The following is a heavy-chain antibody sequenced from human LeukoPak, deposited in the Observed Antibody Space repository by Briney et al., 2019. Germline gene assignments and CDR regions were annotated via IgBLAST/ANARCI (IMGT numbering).Heavy chain of an antibody. CDR2: ISYDGSNK. D-gene: IGHD6-13*01. CDR3: ARVRGYSSSLYYYYYYGMDV. J-gene: IGHJ6*02. Sequence: GGSLRLSCAASGFTVSSNYMSWVRQAPGKGLEWVAVISYDGSNKYYADSVKGRFTISRDNSKNTLYLQMNSLRAEDTAVYYCARVRGYSSSLYYYYYYGMDVWGQGTTVTVSS. V-gene: IGHV3-30-3*01. CDR1: GFTVSSNY.